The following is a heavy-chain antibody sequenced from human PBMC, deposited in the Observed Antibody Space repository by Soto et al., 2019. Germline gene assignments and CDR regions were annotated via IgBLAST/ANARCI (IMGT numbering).Heavy chain of an antibody. J-gene: IGHJ4*02. D-gene: IGHD1-26*01. CDR2: IYYSGST. CDR3: GREAGGYRFDY. CDR1: GGSISSYY. Sequence: PSETLSLTCTVSGGSISSYYWSWIRQPPGKGLEWIGYIYYSGSTNHNPSLKSRVTIFVDTSKNQFSLKLSSVTAADTAVYYCGREAGGYRFDYWGQGTLVTV. V-gene: IGHV4-59*12.